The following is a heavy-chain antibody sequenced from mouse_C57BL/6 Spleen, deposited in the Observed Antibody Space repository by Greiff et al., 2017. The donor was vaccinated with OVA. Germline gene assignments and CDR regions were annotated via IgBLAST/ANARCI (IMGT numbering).Heavy chain of an antibody. V-gene: IGHV5-17*01. Sequence: VKLVESGGGLVKPGGSLKLSCAASGFTFSDYGMHWVRQAPEKGLEWVAYISSGSSTIYYADTVKGRFTISRDNAKNTLFLQMTSLRSEDTAMYYCARHYSGGFAYWGQGTLVTVSA. CDR3: ARHYSGGFAY. D-gene: IGHD1-2*01. J-gene: IGHJ3*01. CDR2: ISSGSSTI. CDR1: GFTFSDYG.